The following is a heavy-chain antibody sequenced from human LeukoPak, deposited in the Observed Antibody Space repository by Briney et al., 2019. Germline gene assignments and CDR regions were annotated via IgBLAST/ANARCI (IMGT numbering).Heavy chain of an antibody. CDR1: GFTVSSNY. V-gene: IGHV3-53*04. CDR3: ARELLEATSRAFDI. D-gene: IGHD3-3*01. Sequence: GGSLRLYCAASGFTVSSNYMSWVRQAPGKGLEWVSVIYSVGSIYYADSVKGRFTISRHNSKNTLYLQMNSLRAEDSAVYYCARELLEATSRAFDIWGQGTMVTVSS. CDR2: IYSVGSI. J-gene: IGHJ3*02.